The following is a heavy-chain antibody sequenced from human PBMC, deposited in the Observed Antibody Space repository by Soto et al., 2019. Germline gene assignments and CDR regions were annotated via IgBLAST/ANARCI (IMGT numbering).Heavy chain of an antibody. CDR3: AKDWDIVVVTAIRYGMDV. CDR2: ISYDGSNK. CDR1: GFTFSSYG. V-gene: IGHV3-30*18. Sequence: GGSLRLSCAASGFTFSSYGILWVRQAPGKGLEWVAVISYDGSNKYYADSVNGRFTISRDNSKNTLYLQMNSLRAEDTAVYYCAKDWDIVVVTAIRYGMDVWCQGTTVTVSS. D-gene: IGHD2-21*02. J-gene: IGHJ6*02.